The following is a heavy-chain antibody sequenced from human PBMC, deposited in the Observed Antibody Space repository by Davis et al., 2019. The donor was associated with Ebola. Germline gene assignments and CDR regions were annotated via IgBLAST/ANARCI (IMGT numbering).Heavy chain of an antibody. CDR3: GRGWLRTGIDY. D-gene: IGHD5-12*01. J-gene: IGHJ4*02. Sequence: HSQTLSLTCAISGDSVSSRGAAWHWIRQSLSRGLAWLVRTYYTSQWYNDYAVSVKSRMTINPDTSKNQFSLKLNSVTPEDTAVYYCGRGWLRTGIDYWGQGTLVTVSS. CDR1: GDSVSSRGAA. CDR2: TYYTSQWYN. V-gene: IGHV6-1*01.